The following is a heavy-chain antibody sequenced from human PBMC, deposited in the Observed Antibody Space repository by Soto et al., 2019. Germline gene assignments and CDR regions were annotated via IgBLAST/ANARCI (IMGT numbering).Heavy chain of an antibody. CDR1: GGSFSGYY. D-gene: IGHD1-7*01. CDR2: INHSGST. CDR3: ARGQRSVTGTTFGGSAGIDY. J-gene: IGHJ4*02. V-gene: IGHV4-34*01. Sequence: PSETLSLTCAVYGGSFSGYYWSWIRQPPGKGLEWIGEINHSGSTNYNPSLKSRVTISVDTSKNQFSLKLSSVTAADTAVYYCARGQRSVTGTTFGGSAGIDYWGQGTLVTVS.